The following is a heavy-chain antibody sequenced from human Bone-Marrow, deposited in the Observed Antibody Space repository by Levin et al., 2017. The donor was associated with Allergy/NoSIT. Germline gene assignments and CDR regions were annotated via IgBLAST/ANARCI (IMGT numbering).Heavy chain of an antibody. CDR1: GXXXXXXX. CDR3: ARESGQLGYYNYYGMDV. Sequence: GGSLRLSCAASGXXXXXXXXXXXXXXXXKGLEWVSYIRSSSSYTNHADFVEGRFTISRDNAKNSLFLQMNSLRAEDTAVYYCARESGQLGYYNYYGMDVWGQGTTVTVSS. D-gene: IGHD6-13*01. V-gene: IGHV3-11*05. CDR2: IRSSSSYT. J-gene: IGHJ6*02.